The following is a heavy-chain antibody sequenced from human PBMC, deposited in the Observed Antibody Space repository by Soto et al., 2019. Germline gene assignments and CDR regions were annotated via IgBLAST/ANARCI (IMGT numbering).Heavy chain of an antibody. Sequence: GGSLRLSCAASGFTFSSYGMHWVRQAPGKGLEWVAVISYDGSNKYYADSVKGRFTISRDNSKNTLYLQMNSLRAEDTAVYYCAKDHYYGSGNYYYYYYMDVWGKGTTVTVSS. CDR1: GFTFSSYG. CDR3: AKDHYYGSGNYYYYYYMDV. J-gene: IGHJ6*03. D-gene: IGHD3-10*01. V-gene: IGHV3-30*18. CDR2: ISYDGSNK.